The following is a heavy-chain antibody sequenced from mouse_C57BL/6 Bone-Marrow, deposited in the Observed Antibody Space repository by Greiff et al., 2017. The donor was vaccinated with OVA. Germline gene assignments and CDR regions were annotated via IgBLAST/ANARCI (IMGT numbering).Heavy chain of an antibody. V-gene: IGHV14-4*01. CDR1: GFNIKDDY. Sequence: EVQLQQSGAELVRPGASVKLSCTASGFNIKDDYMHWVKQRPEQGLEWIGWIDPENGDTEYASKFQGKATITADTSSNTAYLQLSSLTSEDTAVYYCTPVGDFDVWGTGTTVTVSS. CDR2: IDPENGDT. J-gene: IGHJ1*03. CDR3: TPVGDFDV.